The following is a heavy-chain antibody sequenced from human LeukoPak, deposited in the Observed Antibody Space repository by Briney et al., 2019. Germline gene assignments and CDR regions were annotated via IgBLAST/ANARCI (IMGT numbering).Heavy chain of an antibody. CDR2: INHSGST. Sequence: SETLSLTCAVYGGXFSGYYCSWIRQPPGKGLEWIGEINHSGSTNYNPSLKSRVTISVDTSKNQFSLKLSSVTAADTAVYYCARGDSGSHYHYYYGMDVWGQGTTVTVSS. V-gene: IGHV4-34*01. J-gene: IGHJ6*02. CDR1: GGXFSGYY. D-gene: IGHD1-26*01. CDR3: ARGDSGSHYHYYYGMDV.